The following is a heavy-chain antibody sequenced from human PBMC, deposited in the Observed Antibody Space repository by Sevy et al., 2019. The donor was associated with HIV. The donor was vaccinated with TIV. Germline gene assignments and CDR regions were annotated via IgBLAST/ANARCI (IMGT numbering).Heavy chain of an antibody. Sequence: ASVKVSCNASGYTFTSYGISWVRQAPGQGLEWMGWISAYNGNTNYAQKLQGRVTMTTDTSTSTAYMELRSLRSDDTAVYYCARGTHSSGWYYFDYWGQGTLVTVSS. D-gene: IGHD6-19*01. CDR1: GYTFTSYG. CDR2: ISAYNGNT. J-gene: IGHJ4*02. CDR3: ARGTHSSGWYYFDY. V-gene: IGHV1-18*01.